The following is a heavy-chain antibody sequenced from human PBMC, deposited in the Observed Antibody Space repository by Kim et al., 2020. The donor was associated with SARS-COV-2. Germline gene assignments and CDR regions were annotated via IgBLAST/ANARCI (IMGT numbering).Heavy chain of an antibody. J-gene: IGHJ4*02. CDR2: ISYDGNTK. V-gene: IGHV3-30*18. Sequence: GGSLRLSCAASGFIFSSYGMHWVRQAPGKGLEWVALISYDGNTKYYADSVKGRFTISRDNSENTLYLQMNSLRTEDTAVYYCAKVGSSWANYFDCWGQGTLVTVSS. CDR3: AKVGSSWANYFDC. D-gene: IGHD6-13*01. CDR1: GFIFSSYG.